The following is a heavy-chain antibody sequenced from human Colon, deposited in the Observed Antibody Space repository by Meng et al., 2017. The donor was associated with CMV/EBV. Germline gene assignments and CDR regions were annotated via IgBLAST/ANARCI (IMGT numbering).Heavy chain of an antibody. CDR1: GASITSYD. CDR3: ARDSNLSGLAY. J-gene: IGHJ4*02. CDR2: VYISGNT. D-gene: IGHD3-10*01. Sequence: QRRASGPGLVKPSETLPRTGSVSGASITSYDWSWIRQPAGKGLEWIGRVYISGNTNYNPSLKSRVTMSIDTSKNQLSLNIRSVTAADTAVYYCARDSNLSGLAYWGQGTLVTV. V-gene: IGHV4-4*07.